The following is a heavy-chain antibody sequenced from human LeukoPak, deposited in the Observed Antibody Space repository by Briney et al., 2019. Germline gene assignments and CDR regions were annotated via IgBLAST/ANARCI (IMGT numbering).Heavy chain of an antibody. V-gene: IGHV3-74*01. CDR1: GFTFSTYW. CDR2: IRSDGST. J-gene: IGHJ1*01. CDR3: ARAPSEIGGYYPEYFRH. D-gene: IGHD3-22*01. Sequence: PGGSLRLSCAASGFTFSTYWMHWVRQAPGKGLVWVSRIRSDGSTNYADSVKGRFTISRDNANNTLSLQMNSLRPEDTGVYYCARAPSEIGGYYPEYFRHWGQGTLVTVSS.